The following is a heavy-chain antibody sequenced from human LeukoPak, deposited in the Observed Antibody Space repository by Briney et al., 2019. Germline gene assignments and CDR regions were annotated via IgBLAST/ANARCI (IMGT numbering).Heavy chain of an antibody. D-gene: IGHD6-19*01. V-gene: IGHV3-21*01. CDR1: GFTFSTYW. CDR2: ISSSSSYI. Sequence: GGSLRLSCEASGFTFSTYWMNWVRQAPGKGLEWVSSISSSSSYIYYADSVKGRFTISRDNAKNSLYLQMNSLRAEDTAVYYCAKVSERLATVSNFDYWGQGTLVTVSS. J-gene: IGHJ4*02. CDR3: AKVSERLATVSNFDY.